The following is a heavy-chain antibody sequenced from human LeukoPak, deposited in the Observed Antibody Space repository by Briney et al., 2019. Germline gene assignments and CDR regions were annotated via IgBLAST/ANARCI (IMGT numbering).Heavy chain of an antibody. CDR3: ARETSHCGGDCYDY. J-gene: IGHJ4*02. D-gene: IGHD2-21*01. CDR1: GFSLSDYE. Sequence: GGSLRLSCTASGFSLSDYEINWVRQAPGKGLEGVSYINTGRSSIYYADSLKGRFTISRDDAKNSVYLQLNSLRAEDTALYYCARETSHCGGDCYDYWGQGTLVTVSS. CDR2: INTGRSSI. V-gene: IGHV3-48*03.